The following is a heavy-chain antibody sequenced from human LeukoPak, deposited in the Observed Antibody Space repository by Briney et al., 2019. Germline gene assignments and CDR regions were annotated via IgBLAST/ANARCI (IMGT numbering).Heavy chain of an antibody. CDR1: GFTFSNYW. V-gene: IGHV3-7*03. Sequence: PGGSLRLSRAASGFTFSNYWMSWVRQAPGKGLEWVANIKQDGSEKNYVDSVKGRFTISRDNAKNSMYLQMNSLRAEGTAVYYCVSTQTFDYWGQGTLVTVSS. J-gene: IGHJ4*02. CDR3: VSTQTFDY. CDR2: IKQDGSEK.